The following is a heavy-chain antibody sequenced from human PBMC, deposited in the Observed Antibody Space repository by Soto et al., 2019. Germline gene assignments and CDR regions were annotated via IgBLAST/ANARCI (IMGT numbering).Heavy chain of an antibody. J-gene: IGHJ6*02. V-gene: IGHV3-74*01. CDR2: ISSDGISS. CDR3: VSASGFWSGYSPIYGMDX. Sequence: GGSLRLSCAASGFTFSSNWMHWVRQTPGTGLEWVGRISSDGISSNYADSVRGRFTISRDNSNNTVYLQMNSVRAEDTAVYFCVSASGFWSGYSPIYGMDXWGQGTTVTVS. CDR1: GFTFSSNW. D-gene: IGHD3-3*01.